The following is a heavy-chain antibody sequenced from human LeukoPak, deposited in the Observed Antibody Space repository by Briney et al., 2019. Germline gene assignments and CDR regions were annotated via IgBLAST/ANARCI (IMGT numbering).Heavy chain of an antibody. D-gene: IGHD3-10*01. V-gene: IGHV1-2*06. CDR2: INPNTGGT. J-gene: IGHJ4*02. CDR3: ARHYGSGSYYSY. CDR1: GYTFTGYY. Sequence: ASVKVSCKASGYTFTGYYMHWVRQAPGQGLEWMGRINPNTGGTNYAQKFQGRVTMTRDTSISTAYMELSRLRSDDTAVYYCARHYGSGSYYSYWGQGTLVTVSS.